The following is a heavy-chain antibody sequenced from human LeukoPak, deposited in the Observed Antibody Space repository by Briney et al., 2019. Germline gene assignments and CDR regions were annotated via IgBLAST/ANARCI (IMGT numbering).Heavy chain of an antibody. D-gene: IGHD4-17*01. CDR1: GYTFTSYA. CDR2: INAGNGNT. CDR3: ARDEYGDYVFDY. Sequence: ASVKVSCKASGYTFTSYAMHWVRQAPGQRLEWMGWINAGNGNTKYSQKFQGRVTITRDTSASTAYMELSSLRSEDTAVYYCARDEYGDYVFDYWGQGTLVTVSS. V-gene: IGHV1-3*01. J-gene: IGHJ4*02.